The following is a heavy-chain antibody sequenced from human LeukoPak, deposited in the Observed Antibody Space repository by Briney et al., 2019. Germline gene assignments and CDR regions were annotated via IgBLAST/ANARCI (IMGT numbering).Heavy chain of an antibody. CDR2: TSYDGINK. V-gene: IGHV3-30*03. CDR3: AMGTYFYGVDV. CDR1: GFTFSSYG. J-gene: IGHJ6*02. D-gene: IGHD7-27*01. Sequence: PGRSLRLSCAASGFTFSSYGMHWVRQAPGKGLEWVAGTSYDGINKYYAGSVKGRFTISRDNSKNTLYLQMNSLRAEDTAVYYCAMGTYFYGVDVWGQGTTVTVSS.